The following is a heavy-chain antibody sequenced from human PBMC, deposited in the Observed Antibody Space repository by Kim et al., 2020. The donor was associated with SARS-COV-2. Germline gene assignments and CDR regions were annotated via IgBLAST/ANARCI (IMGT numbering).Heavy chain of an antibody. J-gene: IGHJ5*02. CDR2: ISGSGGST. Sequence: GGSLRLSCAASGFTFSSYAMSWVRQAPGKGLEWVSAISGSGGSTYYADSVKGRFTISRDNSKNTLYLQMNSLRAEDTAVYYCAKVRSYYDILTGYCGAWGQGTLVTVSS. D-gene: IGHD3-9*01. V-gene: IGHV3-23*01. CDR3: AKVRSYYDILTGYCGA. CDR1: GFTFSSYA.